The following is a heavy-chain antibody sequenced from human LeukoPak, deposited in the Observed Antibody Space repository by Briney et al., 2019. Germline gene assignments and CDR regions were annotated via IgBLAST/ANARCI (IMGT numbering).Heavy chain of an antibody. V-gene: IGHV3-23*01. J-gene: IGHJ4*02. Sequence: GGSLRLSCAASGFTFSNYAMSWVRQAPGKGLEWVSAISGSGGNTYYADSVKGRFTISRDNSKNTLYLQMNSLRAEDTAVYYCAKSSGYDLFDYWGQGTLATVSS. CDR2: ISGSGGNT. D-gene: IGHD5-12*01. CDR3: AKSSGYDLFDY. CDR1: GFTFSNYA.